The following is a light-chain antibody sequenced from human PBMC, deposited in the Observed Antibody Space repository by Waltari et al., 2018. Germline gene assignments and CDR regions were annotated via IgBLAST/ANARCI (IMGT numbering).Light chain of an antibody. CDR3: QQYNSYSWT. CDR1: QSISSW. J-gene: IGKJ1*01. V-gene: IGKV1-5*01. CDR2: DAS. Sequence: DIQMTQSPSTLSASVGDRFTITFRASQSISSWLAWYQQKPGKAPKLLIYDASSLESGGPSRFSGSGSGTEFTLTISSLQPDDFATYYCQQYNSYSWTFGQGTKVEIK.